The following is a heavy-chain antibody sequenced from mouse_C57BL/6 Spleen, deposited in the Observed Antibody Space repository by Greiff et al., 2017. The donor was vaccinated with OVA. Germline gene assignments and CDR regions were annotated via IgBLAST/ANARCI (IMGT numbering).Heavy chain of an antibody. CDR2: IRYDGSN. Sequence: EVQLQESGPGLVKPSQSLSLTCSVTGYSITSGYYCNWIRKFPGNILEWVGYIRYDGSNNYNQSLKNRITITRDTSKNQCFLKLNTVTTEYTAPYYCARDPGMVTGPLYWYFDVWGTGTTVTVAS. J-gene: IGHJ1*03. D-gene: IGHD2-2*01. CDR1: GYSITSGYY. CDR3: ARDPGMVTGPLYWYFDV. V-gene: IGHV3-6*01.